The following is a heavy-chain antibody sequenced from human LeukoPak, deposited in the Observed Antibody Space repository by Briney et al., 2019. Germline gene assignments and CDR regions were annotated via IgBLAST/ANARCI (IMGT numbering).Heavy chain of an antibody. CDR1: GYSFTSYW. J-gene: IGHJ3*02. D-gene: IGHD6-19*01. CDR2: IYPGDSDT. V-gene: IGHV5-51*01. Sequence: GESLKISCKGSGYSFTSYWIGWVRQMPGKGLEWMGIIYPGDSDTRYSPSFQGQVTISADKSISTAYRQWSSLKASDTAMYYCARSVAVAGPGGAFDIWGQGTMVTVSS. CDR3: ARSVAVAGPGGAFDI.